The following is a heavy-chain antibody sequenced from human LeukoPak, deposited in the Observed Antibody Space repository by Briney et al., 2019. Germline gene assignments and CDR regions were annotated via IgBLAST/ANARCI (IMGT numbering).Heavy chain of an antibody. CDR2: IYYSGST. Sequence: PSETLSLTCTVSGGSVSSGSYCWIWIRQPPGKGLEWIGYIYYSGSTNYNPSLKSRVTISADTSKNQFSLKLSSVTAADTAVYYCARDGDHWGQATLVTVSS. CDR3: ARDGDH. J-gene: IGHJ4*02. CDR1: GGSVSSGSYC. V-gene: IGHV4-61*01.